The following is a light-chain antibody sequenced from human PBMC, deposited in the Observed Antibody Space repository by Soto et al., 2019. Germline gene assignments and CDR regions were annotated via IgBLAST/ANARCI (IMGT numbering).Light chain of an antibody. CDR3: SSYTTSSALGV. J-gene: IGLJ3*02. CDR2: EVS. Sequence: QSALTQPASVSGSPGQSITISCTGTSSDVSGYNYVSWYQQHPGKAPKLMIYEVSNRPSGVSNRFSGSKSGNTASLTISGLQAEDEADYYCSSYTTSSALGVFGGGTKVTVL. CDR1: SSDVSGYNY. V-gene: IGLV2-14*01.